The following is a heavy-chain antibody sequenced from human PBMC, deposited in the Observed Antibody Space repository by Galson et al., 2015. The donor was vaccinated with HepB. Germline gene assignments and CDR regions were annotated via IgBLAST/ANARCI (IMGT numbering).Heavy chain of an antibody. J-gene: IGHJ4*02. Sequence: SLRLSCAASGFTFSIYAMSWVRQAPEKGLEWVSKITANSDTTNYADSVKGRFTIFRDNSKNTVYLQMSSLRAGDTALYYCATGQQLGLWGQGTLVTVSS. V-gene: IGHV3-23*01. D-gene: IGHD6-13*01. CDR1: GFTFSIYA. CDR2: ITANSDTT. CDR3: ATGQQLGL.